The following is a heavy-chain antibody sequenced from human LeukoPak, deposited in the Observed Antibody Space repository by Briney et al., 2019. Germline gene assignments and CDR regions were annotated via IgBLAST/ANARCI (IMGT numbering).Heavy chain of an antibody. CDR3: AKDPYGAYYSGMDV. J-gene: IGHJ6*02. Sequence: SLRLSCAASGFTFDDYAMHWVRQAPGKGLEGGSGISWNSGSIGYADSVKGRFTISRDSAKNSLYLQMNSLRAEDPALYYSAKDPYGAYYSGMDVWGQGTTVTVSS. V-gene: IGHV3-9*01. CDR1: GFTFDDYA. CDR2: ISWNSGSI. D-gene: IGHD4-17*01.